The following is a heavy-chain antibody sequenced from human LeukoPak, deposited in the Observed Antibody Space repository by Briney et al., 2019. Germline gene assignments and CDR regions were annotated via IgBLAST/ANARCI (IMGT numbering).Heavy chain of an antibody. D-gene: IGHD3-22*01. CDR2: IFPGDSNT. Sequence: GESLKISCQGSGYSFPNYWIPWVRQKPGKGLEWMGIIFPGDSNTRYSSSFQGQVTISADKSISTSYLQWSRLKASETAMYYWARREITTPYFEYWGQGTLVTVSS. CDR3: ARREITTPYFEY. V-gene: IGHV5-51*01. CDR1: GYSFPNYW. J-gene: IGHJ4*02.